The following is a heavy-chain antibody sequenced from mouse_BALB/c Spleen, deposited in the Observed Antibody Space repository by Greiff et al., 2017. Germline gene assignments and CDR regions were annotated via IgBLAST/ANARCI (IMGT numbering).Heavy chain of an antibody. V-gene: IGHV1-7*01. CDR3: ARWDGHDGPFAD. CDR2: INPSTGYT. CDR1: GYTFTSYW. J-gene: IGHJ3*01. Sequence: QVHVKQSGAELAKPGASVKMSCKASGYTFTSYWMHWVKQRPGQGLEWIGYINPSTGYTEYNQKFKDKATLTADKSSSTAYMQLSSLTSEDSAVYYCARWDGHDGPFADWGQGTLVTVSA. D-gene: IGHD2-2*01.